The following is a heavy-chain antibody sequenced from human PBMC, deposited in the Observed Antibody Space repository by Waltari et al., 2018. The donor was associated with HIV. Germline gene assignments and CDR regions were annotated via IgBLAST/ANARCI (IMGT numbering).Heavy chain of an antibody. CDR1: GGSISSSSYY. CDR2: IYYSGST. Sequence: QLQLQESGPGLVKPSETLSLTCTVPGGSISSSSYYWGWIRQPPGKGLEWIGSIYYSGSTYYNPSLKSRVTISVDTSKNQFSLKLSSVTAADTAVYYCARHVQWLVYFDYWGQGTLVTVSS. V-gene: IGHV4-39*01. CDR3: ARHVQWLVYFDY. J-gene: IGHJ4*02. D-gene: IGHD6-19*01.